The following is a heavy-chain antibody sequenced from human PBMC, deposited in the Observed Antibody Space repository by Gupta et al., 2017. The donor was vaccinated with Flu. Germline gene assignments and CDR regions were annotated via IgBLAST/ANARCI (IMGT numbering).Heavy chain of an antibody. CDR2: INPNGGGT. Sequence: SCKTTGYNCTDYDIHWIGQDPGQGLEWMAWINPNGGGTNYAQKFQGRVTVTWETPISTAYMELGGLRYDDTAVYYCAGESGGNFEYWGQGTLVSVSS. D-gene: IGHD2-15*01. CDR1: GYNCTDYD. J-gene: IGHJ4*02. CDR3: AGESGGNFEY. V-gene: IGHV1-2*02.